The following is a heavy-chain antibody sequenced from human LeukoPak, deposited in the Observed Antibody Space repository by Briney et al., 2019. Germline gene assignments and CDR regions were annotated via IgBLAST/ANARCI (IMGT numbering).Heavy chain of an antibody. V-gene: IGHV7-4-1*02. CDR2: INTNTGNP. D-gene: IGHD3-16*01. J-gene: IGHJ3*02. CDR3: ARESRGSSNWYRGGTDAFHI. Sequence: ASVKVSCKASGGTFSSYAISWVRQAPGQGLEWMGWINTNTGNPTYAQGFTGRFVFSLDTSVSTTYLQISSLKAEDTAVYYCARESRGSSNWYRGGTDAFHIWGQGTMVTVSS. CDR1: GGTFSSYA.